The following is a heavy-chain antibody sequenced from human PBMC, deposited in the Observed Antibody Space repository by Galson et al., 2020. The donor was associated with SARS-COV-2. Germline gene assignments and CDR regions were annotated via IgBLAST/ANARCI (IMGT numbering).Heavy chain of an antibody. Sequence: EWMGWINTHTGNPAYAQGFTGRFVFSLDTSVSTAYLQISSLKAEDTAVYYCARVRYYYGMDVWGQGTTVTVSS. J-gene: IGHJ6*02. D-gene: IGHD4-17*01. CDR3: ARVRYYYGMDV. V-gene: IGHV7-4-1*02. CDR2: INTHTGNP.